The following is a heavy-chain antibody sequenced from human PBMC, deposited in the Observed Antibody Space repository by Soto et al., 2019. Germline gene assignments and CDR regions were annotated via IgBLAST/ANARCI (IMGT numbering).Heavy chain of an antibody. CDR1: GFTFTNYA. D-gene: IGHD6-13*01. CDR3: ATWSSNWAFYFDY. CDR2: ISGSGGST. V-gene: IGHV3-23*01. J-gene: IGHJ4*02. Sequence: PGGPLRLSCAASGFTFTNYAMTWVRQAPGKGLEWVSGISGSGGSTFYADSVKGRFTISRDNSKHTLDLQMNSLRAEDTAVYYCATWSSNWAFYFDYWGQGALVIVSS.